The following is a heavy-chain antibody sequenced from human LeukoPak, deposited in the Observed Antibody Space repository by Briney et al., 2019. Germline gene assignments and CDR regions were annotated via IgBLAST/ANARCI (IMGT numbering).Heavy chain of an antibody. CDR2: IKQDGSEK. V-gene: IGHV3-7*01. Sequence: GGSLRLSCAASGFTFSSYWMSWVRQAPGKGLEWVANIKQDGSEKYYVDSVRGRFTISRDNAKNSLFLQMNSLRDEDTAVYYRAGGGSWFGYWGQGTLVTVSS. CDR1: GFTFSSYW. J-gene: IGHJ4*02. CDR3: AGGGSWFGY. D-gene: IGHD6-13*01.